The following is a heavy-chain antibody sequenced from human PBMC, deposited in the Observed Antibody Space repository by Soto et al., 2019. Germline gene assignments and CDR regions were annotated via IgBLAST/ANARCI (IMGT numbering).Heavy chain of an antibody. CDR2: NDPSDAYT. D-gene: IGHD7-27*01. V-gene: IGHV5-10-1*01. Sequence: PGESLKISCKASCYNFISYWITWVRQTPGKGLEWMGRNDPSDAYTNYSPSFQGHVTISADKSISTAYLQWSSLKASDTAMYYCTKQGSRQPIDDWGQGSLVTVAS. CDR1: CYNFISYW. J-gene: IGHJ4*02. CDR3: TKQGSRQPIDD.